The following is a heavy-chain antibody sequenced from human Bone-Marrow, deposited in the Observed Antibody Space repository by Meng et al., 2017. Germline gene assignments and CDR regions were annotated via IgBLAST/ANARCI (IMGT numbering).Heavy chain of an antibody. V-gene: IGHV1-69*06. Sequence: QVQVVECGAEVKKAGSAVTIYCKASGGTFSSYAISWVRQAPGQGLEWMGGIIPIFGTANYAQKFQGRVTITADKSTSTAYMELSSLRSEDTAVYYCAREGAYGSGYTPWGQGTLVTVSS. D-gene: IGHD3-22*01. J-gene: IGHJ5*02. CDR3: AREGAYGSGYTP. CDR1: GGTFSSYA. CDR2: IIPIFGTA.